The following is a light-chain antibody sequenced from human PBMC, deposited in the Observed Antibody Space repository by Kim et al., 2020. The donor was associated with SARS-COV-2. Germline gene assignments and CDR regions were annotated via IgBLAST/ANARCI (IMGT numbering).Light chain of an antibody. V-gene: IGLV3-1*01. J-gene: IGLJ3*02. Sequence: SYVLTQPPSVSVSPGQTVSITCSGDKLGDKYACWYQQKPGQSPVLVIYQDSKRPSGIPERFSGSNSGNTATLTISGTQAMDEADYYCQAWDSSTGVFGGGTQLTVL. CDR1: KLGDKY. CDR2: QDS. CDR3: QAWDSSTGV.